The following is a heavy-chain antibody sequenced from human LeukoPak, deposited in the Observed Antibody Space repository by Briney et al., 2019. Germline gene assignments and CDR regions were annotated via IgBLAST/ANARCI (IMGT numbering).Heavy chain of an antibody. CDR3: ARPLDSSNNYFGY. Sequence: GGSLRLSCAASAFTVSSNYMSWVRQAPGKGLEWVSIIYSNGNTYYADSVKGRFTISRDNSKNTLYLQMNSLRAEDTAVYYCARPLDSSNNYFGYWGQGTLVTVSA. D-gene: IGHD6-13*01. CDR2: IYSNGNT. CDR1: AFTVSSNY. J-gene: IGHJ4*02. V-gene: IGHV3-66*04.